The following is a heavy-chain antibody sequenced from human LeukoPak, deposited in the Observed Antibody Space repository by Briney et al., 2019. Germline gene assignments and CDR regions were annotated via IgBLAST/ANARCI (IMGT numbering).Heavy chain of an antibody. D-gene: IGHD2-8*01. J-gene: IGHJ4*02. V-gene: IGHV3-21*01. Sequence: GGSLRLSCAASGFIFTSYTMTWVRQAPGKGLEWVASITSTSSYIYYADSVKGRFTSSRDNAKNSLYLQMNSLRAEDTAVYYCARGLIIDYWGQGTLVTVSS. CDR1: GFIFTSYT. CDR2: ITSTSSYI. CDR3: ARGLIIDY.